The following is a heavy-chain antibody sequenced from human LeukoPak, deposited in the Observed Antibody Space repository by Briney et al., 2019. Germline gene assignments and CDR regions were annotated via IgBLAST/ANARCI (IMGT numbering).Heavy chain of an antibody. CDR2: IYPGDSDT. D-gene: IGHD2-2*01. CDR1: GYSFTSYW. CDR3: ALQGYCSSTSCYANWFDP. V-gene: IGHV5-51*01. J-gene: IGHJ5*02. Sequence: HGESLKISCKGSGYSFTSYWIGWVRQMPGKGLEWMGIIYPGDSDTRYSPSFQGQVTISADKSISTAYLQWSSLKASDTAMYYCALQGYCSSTSCYANWFDPWGQGTLVTVSS.